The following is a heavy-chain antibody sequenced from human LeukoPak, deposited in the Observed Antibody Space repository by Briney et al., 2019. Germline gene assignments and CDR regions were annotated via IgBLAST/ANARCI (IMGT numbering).Heavy chain of an antibody. Sequence: GGSLRLSCAASGFTFSSYAMSWVRQAPGKGLEWVSATSGSGGSTYYADSVKGRFTISRDNSKNTLYPQMNSLRAEDTAVYYCAKFPSRAAAAGHFDYWGQGTLVTVSS. J-gene: IGHJ4*02. CDR2: TSGSGGST. V-gene: IGHV3-23*01. D-gene: IGHD6-13*01. CDR3: AKFPSRAAAAGHFDY. CDR1: GFTFSSYA.